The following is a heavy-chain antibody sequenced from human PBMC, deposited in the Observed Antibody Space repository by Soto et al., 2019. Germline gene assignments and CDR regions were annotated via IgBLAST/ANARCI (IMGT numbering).Heavy chain of an antibody. CDR3: ARGGVAEYYFDY. CDR1: GDTFAGDY. J-gene: IGHJ4*02. V-gene: IGHV1-2*02. CDR2: ITPSSGGT. D-gene: IGHD6-19*01. Sequence: SVTVSCKASGDTFAGDYIHCLRQAPGQWLEWMGWITPSSGGTNYAQKFQGRVTLTRDTTISTAYMELSRLRSDATAVSYGARGGVAEYYFDYWGQGTLVTVSS.